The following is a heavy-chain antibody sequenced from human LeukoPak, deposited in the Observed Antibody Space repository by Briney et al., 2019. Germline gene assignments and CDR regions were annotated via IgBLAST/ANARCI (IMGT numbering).Heavy chain of an antibody. V-gene: IGHV4-39*01. CDR3: ARLQRGGAYWLYYFDS. Sequence: SETLSLTCTVSGGSISSSSYYWGWIRQPPGKGPEWIGSIFYSGSTYYNVSLESRVTISVDTSRNQFFLKLNSVTAADTAVYYCARLQRGGAYWLYYFDSWGQGTLVTVSS. J-gene: IGHJ4*02. CDR2: IFYSGST. D-gene: IGHD2-8*02. CDR1: GGSISSSSYY.